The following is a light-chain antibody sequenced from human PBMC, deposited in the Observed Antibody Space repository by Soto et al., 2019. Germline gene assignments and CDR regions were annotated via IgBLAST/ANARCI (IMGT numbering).Light chain of an antibody. V-gene: IGKV1-27*01. J-gene: IGKJ1*01. CDR3: QKYHGAPWT. Sequence: DIQMTQSPSSLSASVGDRVTITCRANQDISIYLAWYQQKPGKVPKLLIYAASTLQSGVPSRFSGSGSGTDFTLTISSLQPEDVATYYCQKYHGAPWTVGQGTKVEIK. CDR1: QDISIY. CDR2: AAS.